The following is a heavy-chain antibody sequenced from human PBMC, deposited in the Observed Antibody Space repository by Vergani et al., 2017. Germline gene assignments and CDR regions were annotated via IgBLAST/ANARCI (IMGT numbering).Heavy chain of an antibody. CDR3: ASNYGSGSYFTYYYYYYMDV. Sequence: QVQLQESGPGLVKPSQTLSLTCTVSGGSISSGGYYWSWIRQHPGKGLEWIGYIYYSGSTYYNPSLKSRVTISVDTSKNQFSLKLSSVTAADTAVYYCASNYGSGSYFTYYYYYYMDVWGKGTTVTVSS. V-gene: IGHV4-31*03. CDR1: GGSISSGGYY. D-gene: IGHD3-10*01. J-gene: IGHJ6*03. CDR2: IYYSGST.